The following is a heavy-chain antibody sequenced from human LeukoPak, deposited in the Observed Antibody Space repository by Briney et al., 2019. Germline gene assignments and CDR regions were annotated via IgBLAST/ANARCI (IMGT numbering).Heavy chain of an antibody. CDR3: ARAMEYYDSSGYYFDY. CDR2: ISSSSSYI. V-gene: IGHV3-21*01. J-gene: IGHJ4*02. CDR1: GFTFSSYS. Sequence: AGGSLRLSCAASGFTFSSYSMNWVRQAPGKGLEWVSSISSSSSYIYYADSVKGRFTISRDNSKNTLYLQMNSLRAEDTAVYYCARAMEYYDSSGYYFDYWGQGTLVTVSS. D-gene: IGHD3-22*01.